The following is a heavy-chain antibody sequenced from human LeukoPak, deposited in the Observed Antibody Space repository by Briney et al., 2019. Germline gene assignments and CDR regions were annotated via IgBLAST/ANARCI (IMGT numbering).Heavy chain of an antibody. J-gene: IGHJ4*02. D-gene: IGHD5-18*01. V-gene: IGHV3-21*04. Sequence: GGTLRLSCAASGFTFSSYSMNWVRQAPGKGLEWVSSISSSSSYIYYADSVKGRFTISRDNAKNSLYLQMNSLRAEDTAVYYCANDLGWIQLNLGRGQGTLVTVSS. CDR2: ISSSSSYI. CDR1: GFTFSSYS. CDR3: ANDLGWIQLNLG.